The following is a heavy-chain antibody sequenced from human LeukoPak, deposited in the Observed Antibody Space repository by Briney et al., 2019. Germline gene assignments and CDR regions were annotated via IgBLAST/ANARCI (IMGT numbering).Heavy chain of an antibody. V-gene: IGHV3-23*01. CDR2: ISVSGGSA. J-gene: IGHJ3*02. CDR3: AKVGCSGGRCYSGEAFHI. D-gene: IGHD2-15*01. Sequence: QTGGSLRLSCAASGFTFTSYAMNWVRQAPGKGLEWVSYISVSGGSAYYADSVKGRVTISRDNSKNTLYLQVNSLRAEDTAVYYCAKVGCSGGRCYSGEAFHIWGRGTMVTVSS. CDR1: GFTFTSYA.